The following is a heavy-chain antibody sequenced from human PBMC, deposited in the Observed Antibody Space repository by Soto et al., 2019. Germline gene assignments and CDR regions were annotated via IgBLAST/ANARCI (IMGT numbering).Heavy chain of an antibody. V-gene: IGHV1-18*04. Sequence: APVKVSCKSSGYTFTSYGISWVRQAPGQGLEWMGWISAYNGNTNYAQKLQGRVTMTTDTSTSTAYMELRSLRSDDTAVYYCARDGPALAYCGGDCYSWYYYYGMDVWGQGTTVTVSS. CDR3: ARDGPALAYCGGDCYSWYYYYGMDV. CDR1: GYTFTSYG. D-gene: IGHD2-21*02. CDR2: ISAYNGNT. J-gene: IGHJ6*02.